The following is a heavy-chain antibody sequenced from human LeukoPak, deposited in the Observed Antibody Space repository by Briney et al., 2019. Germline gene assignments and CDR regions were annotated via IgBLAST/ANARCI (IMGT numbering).Heavy chain of an antibody. CDR2: INPNSGGT. CDR3: ARVLRRVSNWFDP. Sequence: GASVKVSCKASGYTLTGYYIHWVRQAPGQGLEGMGWINPNSGGTNYAQKFQGRVTMTRDTSINTAHMELSRLRSDDTAVYYCARVLRRVSNWFDPWGQGTLVTVSS. J-gene: IGHJ5*02. CDR1: GYTLTGYY. V-gene: IGHV1-2*02. D-gene: IGHD4/OR15-4a*01.